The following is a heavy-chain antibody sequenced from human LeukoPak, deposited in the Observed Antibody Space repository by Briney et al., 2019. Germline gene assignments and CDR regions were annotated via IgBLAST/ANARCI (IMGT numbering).Heavy chain of an antibody. V-gene: IGHV3-9*01. CDR1: GFTFDDYA. CDR3: ANGWDSSGYNWFDP. J-gene: IGHJ5*02. CDR2: ISWNSGSI. D-gene: IGHD3-22*01. Sequence: PGGSLRLSCAASGFTFDDYAMHWVRQAPGKGLEWVSGISWNSGSIGYADSVKGRFTISRDNAKNSLYLQMNSLRAEDTALYYCANGWDSSGYNWFDPWGQGTLVTVSS.